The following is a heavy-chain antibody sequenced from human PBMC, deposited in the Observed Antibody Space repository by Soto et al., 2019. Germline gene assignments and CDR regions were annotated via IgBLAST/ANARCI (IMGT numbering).Heavy chain of an antibody. V-gene: IGHV5-51*01. CDR1: GYSFNTYW. CDR2: IYPDDSDI. Sequence: PGESLKISCKGSGYSFNTYWIGWVRQMPGKGLEWMGVIYPDDSDIRYSPSFQGQVTISADKSISTAYLQWSSLKASDSGIYYCARRTGLLYSDWGQGTLVTV. CDR3: ARRTGLLYSD. D-gene: IGHD2-21*01. J-gene: IGHJ4*02.